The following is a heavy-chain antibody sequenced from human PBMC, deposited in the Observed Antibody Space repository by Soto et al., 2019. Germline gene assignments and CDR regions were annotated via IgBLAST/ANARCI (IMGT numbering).Heavy chain of an antibody. CDR2: IWNDGNKK. Sequence: SCASFGFTFSTHCIHWVRQAPGKGLEWVALIWNDGNKKDYADSVKGRFTISRDNSKNILYLQMDSLRVEDTAVYFCARDTWIVSSITSLDYWGQGNLVTVSS. V-gene: IGHV3-33*01. CDR3: ARDTWIVSSITSLDY. D-gene: IGHD1-26*01. CDR1: GFTFSTHC. J-gene: IGHJ4*02.